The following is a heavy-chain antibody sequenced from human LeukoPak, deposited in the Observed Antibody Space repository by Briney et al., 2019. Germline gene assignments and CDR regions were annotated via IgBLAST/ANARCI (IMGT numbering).Heavy chain of an antibody. CDR2: IYYSGST. CDR1: GGSISSYY. D-gene: IGHD3-10*01. Sequence: PSETLSLTCTVSGGSISSYYWSWIRQPPGKGLEWIGSIYYSGSTYYNPSLKSRVTISVDTSKNQFSLKLSSVTAADTAVYYCARHVYRYYYGSGSSYYFDYWGQGTLVTVSS. V-gene: IGHV4-59*05. J-gene: IGHJ4*02. CDR3: ARHVYRYYYGSGSSYYFDY.